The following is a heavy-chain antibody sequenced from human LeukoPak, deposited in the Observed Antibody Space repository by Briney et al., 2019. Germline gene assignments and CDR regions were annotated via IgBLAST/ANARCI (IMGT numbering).Heavy chain of an antibody. Sequence: RSGTRSLTCAVSGGSILSTSWWSWVRQPPGKGLEWIGEVHLNGATNCNPSVEGRVTMSIDKSKNHLSLEVISVTAADTAMYYCTRESGALSPFGFWGQGTLVTVSS. V-gene: IGHV4-4*02. CDR3: TRESGALSPFGF. CDR2: VHLNGAT. D-gene: IGHD1-26*01. CDR1: GGSILSTSW. J-gene: IGHJ4*02.